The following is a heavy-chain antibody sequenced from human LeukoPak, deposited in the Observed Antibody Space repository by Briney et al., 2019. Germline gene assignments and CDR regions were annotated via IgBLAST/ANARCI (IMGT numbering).Heavy chain of an antibody. D-gene: IGHD3-10*01. J-gene: IGHJ3*02. Sequence: SETLSLTCTVSGGSISSYYWSWIRQPPGKGLEWIGYIYYSGSTNYNLSLKSRVTISVDTSKNQFSLKLSSVTAADTAVYYCARRLWFGESQTSHDAFDIWGQGTMVTVSS. CDR2: IYYSGST. CDR3: ARRLWFGESQTSHDAFDI. V-gene: IGHV4-59*08. CDR1: GGSISSYY.